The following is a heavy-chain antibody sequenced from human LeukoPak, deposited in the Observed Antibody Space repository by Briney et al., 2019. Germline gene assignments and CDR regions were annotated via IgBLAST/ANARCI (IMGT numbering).Heavy chain of an antibody. CDR2: IYYSGST. CDR1: GGSISSGGYY. CDR3: ARDTIFHYYGSGRHFNWFDP. V-gene: IGHV4-31*03. D-gene: IGHD3-10*01. Sequence: SQTLSLTCTVSGGSISSGGYYWSWIRQHPGKGLEWIGYIYYSGSTYYNPSLKSRVTISVDTSKNQFSLRLRSVSAADTAVYFCARDTIFHYYGSGRHFNWFDPWGQGTLVTVSS. J-gene: IGHJ5*02.